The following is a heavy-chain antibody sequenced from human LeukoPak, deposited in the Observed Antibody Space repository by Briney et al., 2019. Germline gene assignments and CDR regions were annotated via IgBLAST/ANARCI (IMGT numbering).Heavy chain of an antibody. CDR2: IIPIFGTA. CDR3: ARVARGSGYRTNDAFDI. J-gene: IGHJ3*02. Sequence: GASVKVSCKASGGTFSSYAISWVRQAPGQGLEWMGGIIPIFGTANYAQKFQGRVTITADESTNTAYMELSSLRSEDTAVYYCARVARGSGYRTNDAFDIWGQGTMVTVSS. CDR1: GGTFSSYA. V-gene: IGHV1-69*13. D-gene: IGHD3-22*01.